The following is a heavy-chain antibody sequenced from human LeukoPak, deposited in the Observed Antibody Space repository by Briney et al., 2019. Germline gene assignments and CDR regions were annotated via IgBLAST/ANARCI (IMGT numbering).Heavy chain of an antibody. Sequence: GGSLRLSCAASGFTFSSYGMSWVRQAPGKGLEWVSAISGSGGSTYYADSVKGRFTISRGNSKNTLYLQMNSLRAEDTAVYYCDCSTPTCYAAGDYWGQGTLVTISS. V-gene: IGHV3-23*01. CDR1: GFTFSSYG. D-gene: IGHD2-2*01. CDR2: ISGSGGST. CDR3: DCSTPTCYAAGDY. J-gene: IGHJ4*02.